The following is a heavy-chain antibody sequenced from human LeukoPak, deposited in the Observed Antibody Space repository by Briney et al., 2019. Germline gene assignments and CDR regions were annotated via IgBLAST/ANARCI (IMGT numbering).Heavy chain of an antibody. CDR1: GFTFDDYG. Sequence: TGGSLRLSCAASGFTFDDYGMSWVRQAPGKGLEWVSGINWNGGSTGYADSVKGRFTISRDNAKNSLYLQMNSLRAEDTALYYCARDAPGYCSGGSCYSLYFQHWGQGTLVTVSS. CDR2: INWNGGST. J-gene: IGHJ1*01. CDR3: ARDAPGYCSGGSCYSLYFQH. V-gene: IGHV3-20*04. D-gene: IGHD2-15*01.